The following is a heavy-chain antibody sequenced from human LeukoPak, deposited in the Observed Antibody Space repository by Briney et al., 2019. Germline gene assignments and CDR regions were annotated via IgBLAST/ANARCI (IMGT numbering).Heavy chain of an antibody. Sequence: ASVKVSCKASGYTFTGYYMHWVRQAPGQGLEWMGIINPSGGSTSYAQKFQGRVTMTRDTSTSTVYMELSSLRSEDTAVYYCARGGELRYFDWLLYSAYGYYYGMDVWGQGTTVTVSS. J-gene: IGHJ6*02. CDR3: ARGGELRYFDWLLYSAYGYYYGMDV. CDR2: INPSGGST. CDR1: GYTFTGYY. V-gene: IGHV1-46*01. D-gene: IGHD3-9*01.